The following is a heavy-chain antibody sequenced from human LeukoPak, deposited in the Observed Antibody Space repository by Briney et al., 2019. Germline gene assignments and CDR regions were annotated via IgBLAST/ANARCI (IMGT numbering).Heavy chain of an antibody. Sequence: GGSLRLSCAASGFTFSSYGMHWVRQAPGKGLEWVAFIRYDGSNKYYADSVKGRFTISRDNAKNSLYLQMNSLRAEDTAVYYCARDQMYYDFWSGSGGFDYWGQGTLVTVSS. J-gene: IGHJ4*02. CDR1: GFTFSSYG. V-gene: IGHV3-30*02. CDR2: IRYDGSNK. CDR3: ARDQMYYDFWSGSGGFDY. D-gene: IGHD3-3*01.